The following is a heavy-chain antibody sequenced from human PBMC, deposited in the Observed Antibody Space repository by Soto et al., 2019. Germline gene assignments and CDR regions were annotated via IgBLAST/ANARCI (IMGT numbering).Heavy chain of an antibody. CDR2: IWYDGSNK. D-gene: IGHD2-15*01. CDR3: ARDLFTLSAVVTPGNY. V-gene: IGHV3-33*01. Sequence: GGSLRLSCAASGFTFSSYGMHWVRQAPGKGLEWVAVIWYDGSNKYYADSVKGRFTISRDNSKNTLYLQMNSLRAEDTAEYYCARDLFTLSAVVTPGNYWGQGTLVTVSS. CDR1: GFTFSSYG. J-gene: IGHJ4*02.